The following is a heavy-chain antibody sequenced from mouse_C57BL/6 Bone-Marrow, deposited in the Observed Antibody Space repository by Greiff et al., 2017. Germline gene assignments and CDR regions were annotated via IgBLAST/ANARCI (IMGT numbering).Heavy chain of an antibody. D-gene: IGHD1-1*01. CDR1: GYTFTDYE. CDR3: TGCITTVPVPWYCDV. J-gene: IGHJ1*03. V-gene: IGHV1-15*01. Sequence: VQLKQSGAELVRPGASVTLSCKASGYTFTDYEMHWVKQTPVHGLEWIGDIDPETGGSASNQKFKGKAILTADISSSTAYMELRSLTAEYSASYYCTGCITTVPVPWYCDVWGTGATVTVSS. CDR2: IDPETGGS.